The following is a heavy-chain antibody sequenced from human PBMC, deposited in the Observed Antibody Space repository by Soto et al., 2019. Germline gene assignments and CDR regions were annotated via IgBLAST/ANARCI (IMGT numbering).Heavy chain of an antibody. CDR1: GFSFNNYW. J-gene: IGHJ4*02. CDR2: INSDGTLT. Sequence: PGGSLRLSCAASGFSFNNYWMHWVRQAPGKGLVWVSRINSDGTLTNYADSVKGRFTISRDNAKNTLGLQMNSLRAEDTAVYYCARGISGAYDSTYDWWGQGTLVTVSS. V-gene: IGHV3-74*01. D-gene: IGHD5-12*01. CDR3: ARGISGAYDSTYDW.